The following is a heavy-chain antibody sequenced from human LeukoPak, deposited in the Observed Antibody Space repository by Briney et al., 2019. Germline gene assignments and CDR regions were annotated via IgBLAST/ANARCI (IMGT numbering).Heavy chain of an antibody. CDR1: GFTFSSFA. D-gene: IGHD3-10*01. V-gene: IGHV3-48*03. CDR3: ARDTVNGPFVISLDT. J-gene: IGHJ4*02. Sequence: PGGSLRRSCSGSGFTFSSFAMSWVRHAPGKGREWLFHISGSANAEDYVDGPRTRFTMSRDNARNSLSLHMNNLRVEDTAIYYCARDTVNGPFVISLDTWGQGALVSVSS. CDR2: ISGSANAE.